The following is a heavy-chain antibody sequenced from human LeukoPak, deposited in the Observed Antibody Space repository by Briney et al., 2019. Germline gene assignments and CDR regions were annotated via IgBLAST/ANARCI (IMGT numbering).Heavy chain of an antibody. Sequence: SETLSLTCTVSGASMSHGFNYWGWIRQPPGKGLEWIGSIFFTGPTYYNPSLQSRLTISADSSKNQFSLRVTSVTAADTALYYCARQHSTARVGAFDVWGQGTMVVVSS. V-gene: IGHV4-39*01. J-gene: IGHJ3*01. CDR1: GASMSHGFNY. CDR3: ARQHSTARVGAFDV. D-gene: IGHD5-18*01. CDR2: IFFTGPT.